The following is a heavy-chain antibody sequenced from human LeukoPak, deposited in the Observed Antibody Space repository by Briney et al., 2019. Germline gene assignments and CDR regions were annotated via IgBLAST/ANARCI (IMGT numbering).Heavy chain of an antibody. CDR2: ISGNGGST. V-gene: IGHV3-64*01. CDR3: ARADQLRFDAFDI. CDR1: GFTFRIYV. D-gene: IGHD3-3*01. J-gene: IGHJ3*02. Sequence: PGGSLRLSCAASGFTFRIYVMHWVRQAPGKGLEFVSTISGNGGSTYYANSVKGRFIISRDNSKNTLYLQMGSLSAEDMAVYYCARADQLRFDAFDIWGQGTMVTVSS.